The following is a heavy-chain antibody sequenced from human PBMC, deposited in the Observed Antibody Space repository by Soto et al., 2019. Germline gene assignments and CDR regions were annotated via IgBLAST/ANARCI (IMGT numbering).Heavy chain of an antibody. J-gene: IGHJ6*03. D-gene: IGHD3-9*01. CDR1: GGSISRSRYS. CDR2: IYYSGST. Sequence: SETLSLTCTVPGGSISRSRYSWGWIRQPPGKGLEWIGSIYYSGSTYYNPSLKSRVTISVDTSKNQFSLKLSSVTAADTAVYYCARLPREDILTGYPYYYYYYMDVWGKGTTVTVSS. V-gene: IGHV4-39*01. CDR3: ARLPREDILTGYPYYYYYYMDV.